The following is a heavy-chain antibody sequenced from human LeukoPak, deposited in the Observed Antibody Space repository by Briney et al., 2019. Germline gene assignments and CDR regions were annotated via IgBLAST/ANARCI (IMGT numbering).Heavy chain of an antibody. J-gene: IGHJ3*02. CDR2: ISWNSGSI. D-gene: IGHD5-18*01. CDR1: GFTFDDYA. V-gene: IGHV3-9*03. CDR3: AKEVSTWIQLLGAFDI. Sequence: PSGRSLRLSCAASGFTFDDYAMHWVRQAPGKGLEWVSGISWNSGSIGYADSVKGRFTISRDNAKNSLYLQMNSLRAEDMALYYCAKEVSTWIQLLGAFDIWGQGTMVTVSS.